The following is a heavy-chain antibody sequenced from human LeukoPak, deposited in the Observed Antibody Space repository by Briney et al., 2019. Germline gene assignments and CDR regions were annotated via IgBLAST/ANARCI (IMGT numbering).Heavy chain of an antibody. CDR2: VFHSGNT. D-gene: IGHD3-22*01. CDR1: GYSISSTYY. J-gene: IGHJ4*02. CDR3: ARNNYYHSSGSLDY. Sequence: RASETLSLTCTVSGYSISSTYYWGWIRQPPGKGLVWVGSVFHSGNTYYNPSLKSRLTISADTSKNQFSLTLTSVTAADTAVYYCARNNYYHSSGSLDYWGQGTLVTVSS. V-gene: IGHV4-38-2*02.